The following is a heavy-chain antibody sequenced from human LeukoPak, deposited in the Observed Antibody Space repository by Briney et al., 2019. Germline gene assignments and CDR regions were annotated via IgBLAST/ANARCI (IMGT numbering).Heavy chain of an antibody. CDR1: GGTFSSYA. D-gene: IGHD3-16*02. J-gene: IGHJ4*02. CDR3: VKSTGELSLGYFDY. V-gene: IGHV1-69*13. CDR2: IIPIFGTA. Sequence: SVKVSCMASGGTFSSYAISWVRQAPGQGLEWMGGIIPIFGTANYAQKFQGRVTITADESTSTAYMELSSLRSEDTAVYHCVKSTGELSLGYFDYWGQGTLVTVSS.